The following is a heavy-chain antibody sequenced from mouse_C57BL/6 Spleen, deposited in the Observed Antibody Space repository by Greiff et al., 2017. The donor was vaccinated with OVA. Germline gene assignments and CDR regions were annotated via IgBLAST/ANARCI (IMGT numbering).Heavy chain of an antibody. J-gene: IGHJ2*01. V-gene: IGHV1-59*01. CDR3: ARRAVVERGDD. Sequence: QVQLQQPGAELVRPGTSVKLSCKASGYTFTSYWMHWVKQRPGQGLEWIGEIDPSDSYTNYNQKFKGKATLTVDTSSSTAYMQLSSLTSEDSAVYYCARRAVVERGDDWGQGTTLTVSS. D-gene: IGHD1-1*01. CDR2: IDPSDSYT. CDR1: GYTFTSYW.